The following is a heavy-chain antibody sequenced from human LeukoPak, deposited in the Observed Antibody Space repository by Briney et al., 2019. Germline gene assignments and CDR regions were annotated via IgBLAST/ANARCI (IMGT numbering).Heavy chain of an antibody. V-gene: IGHV3-23*01. CDR1: GFTFSSYA. Sequence: GGSLRLSCAASGFTFSSYAMSWVRQAPGKGLEWVSVISGSGDIAYYADSVKGRFTISRDSSKNTLYLQMSSLRAEDTAVYYCAREVGDFDYWGQGALVTVSS. J-gene: IGHJ4*02. D-gene: IGHD3-16*01. CDR2: ISGSGDIA. CDR3: AREVGDFDY.